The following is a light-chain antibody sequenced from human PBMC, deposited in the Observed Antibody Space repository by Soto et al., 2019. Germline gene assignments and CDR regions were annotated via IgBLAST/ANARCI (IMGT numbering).Light chain of an antibody. CDR1: QSVLYSSNNKNY. J-gene: IGKJ1*01. Sequence: DIVMTQSPDSLAVSLGERATINCESSQSVLYSSNNKNYLAWYQQKPGQPPKLLIYWASTRESGVPDRFSGSGSGTDFTLTISSLQAEDVAIYYCQQYYCTPRTFGQGTKVEIK. V-gene: IGKV4-1*01. CDR3: QQYYCTPRT. CDR2: WAS.